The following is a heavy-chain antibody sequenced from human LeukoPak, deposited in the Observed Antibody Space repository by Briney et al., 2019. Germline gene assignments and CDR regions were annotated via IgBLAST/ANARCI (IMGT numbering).Heavy chain of an antibody. CDR3: RAAAGRYDMDD. D-gene: IGHD6-13*01. Sequence: PGGSLTLSCASSRFTFSRYWMSWVRQAPGKGLEGGANSKQDGDEKYYVVSVKRQYTISRDNAKNSLYLQMNSVRAEDTAVYYCRAAAGRYDMDDWGKGTTVTVSS. V-gene: IGHV3-7*01. J-gene: IGHJ6*03. CDR2: SKQDGDEK. CDR1: RFTFSRYW.